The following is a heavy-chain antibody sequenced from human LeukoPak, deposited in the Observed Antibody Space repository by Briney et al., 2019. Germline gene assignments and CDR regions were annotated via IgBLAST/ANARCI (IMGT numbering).Heavy chain of an antibody. Sequence: GGSLRLSCAASGFTFRSSWMSWVRQAPGKGLEWVANIKQDGSEKYYVDSVKGRFTISRDNAKNSLYLQMNSLRAEDTAVYYCARGFGPSRPFDSWGQGTLVTVSS. V-gene: IGHV3-7*01. D-gene: IGHD3-10*01. CDR1: GFTFRSSW. CDR3: ARGFGPSRPFDS. J-gene: IGHJ4*02. CDR2: IKQDGSEK.